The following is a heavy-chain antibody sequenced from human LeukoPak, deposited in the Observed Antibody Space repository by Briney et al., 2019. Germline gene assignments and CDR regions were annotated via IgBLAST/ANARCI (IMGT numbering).Heavy chain of an antibody. Sequence: PSETLSLTCTVSGGSISSSSYYWGWIRQPPGKGLEWIGYIYYSGSTNYNPSLKSRVTISVDTSNNQFSLKLTSVTAADTAVYYCARRNFYNTGSYFDYWGQGTLVTVSS. CDR1: GGSISSSSYY. D-gene: IGHD3-10*01. V-gene: IGHV4-61*05. J-gene: IGHJ4*02. CDR3: ARRNFYNTGSYFDY. CDR2: IYYSGST.